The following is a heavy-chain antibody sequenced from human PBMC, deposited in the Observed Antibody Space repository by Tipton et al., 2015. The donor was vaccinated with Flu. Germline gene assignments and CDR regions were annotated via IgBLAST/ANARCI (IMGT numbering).Heavy chain of an antibody. CDR1: GGSIRSGSFY. V-gene: IGHV4-61*02. CDR3: ARSHSSGYPIDF. D-gene: IGHD3-22*01. CDR2: VYSSGSS. J-gene: IGHJ4*02. Sequence: TLSLTCTVSGGSIRSGSFYWNWIRQPAGKGLEWIGRVYSSGSSNYNPSLKSRVSISEDTSKNQFSLRLTSVTASDTAVYYCARSHSSGYPIDFWGQGTLVTVSS.